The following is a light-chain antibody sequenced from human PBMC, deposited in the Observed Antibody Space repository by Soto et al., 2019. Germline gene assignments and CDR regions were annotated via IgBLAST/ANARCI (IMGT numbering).Light chain of an antibody. CDR3: QQYGNWPLT. Sequence: EIVLTQSTGTLSLSPGERATLSCRASQSVTSSYFAWYQQKPGQAPRLLIYGASSSATGIPDRFSGSGSGTDFTLTISSLEPEDFAVYYCQQYGNWPLTFGGGTKVEIK. CDR1: QSVTSSY. CDR2: GAS. J-gene: IGKJ4*01. V-gene: IGKV3-20*01.